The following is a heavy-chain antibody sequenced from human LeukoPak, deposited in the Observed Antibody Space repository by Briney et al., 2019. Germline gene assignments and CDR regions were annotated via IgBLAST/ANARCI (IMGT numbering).Heavy chain of an antibody. CDR3: AKRGLGDREAFDI. CDR2: IKEDGREE. CDR1: GFTFSSYA. V-gene: IGHV3-7*03. Sequence: GGSLRLSCAASGFTFSSYAMSWVRQAPGKGLEWVTNIKEDGREEYYMDSVRGRFTVSRDNAKNTLYLQMNSLRAEDTAVYYCAKRGLGDREAFDIWGQGTMVTVSS. J-gene: IGHJ3*02. D-gene: IGHD2-21*02.